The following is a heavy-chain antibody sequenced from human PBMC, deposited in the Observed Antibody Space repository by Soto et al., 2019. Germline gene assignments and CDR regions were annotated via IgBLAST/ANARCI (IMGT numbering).Heavy chain of an antibody. CDR3: ARDDGSIGYAFDY. CDR2: INPNSGGT. D-gene: IGHD2-21*01. V-gene: IGHV1-2*04. CDR1: GYTFTGYY. Sequence: ASVKVSCXASGYTFTGYYMHWVRQAPGQGLEWMGWINPNSGGTNYAQKFQGWVTMTRDTSISTAYMELSRLRSDDTAVYYCARDDGSIGYAFDYWGQGTLVTVSS. J-gene: IGHJ4*02.